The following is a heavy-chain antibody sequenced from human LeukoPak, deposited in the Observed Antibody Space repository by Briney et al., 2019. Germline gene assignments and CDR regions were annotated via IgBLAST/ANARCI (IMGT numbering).Heavy chain of an antibody. D-gene: IGHD2-2*01. CDR3: ARRYCSSTSCPNWFDP. V-gene: IGHV5-51*01. CDR2: IYPGDSDT. CDR1: GYSYTSYW. Sequence: GESLKISCKGSGYSYTSYWIGWVRQMPGKGLGWMGIIYPGDSDTRYSPSFQGQVTISADKSISTAYLQWSSLKASDTAMYYCARRYCSSTSCPNWFDPWGQGTLVTVSS. J-gene: IGHJ5*02.